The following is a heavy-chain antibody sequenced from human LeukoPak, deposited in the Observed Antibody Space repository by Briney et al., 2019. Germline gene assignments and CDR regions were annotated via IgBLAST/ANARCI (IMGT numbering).Heavy chain of an antibody. CDR1: GFTFSSYA. V-gene: IGHV3-30*01. J-gene: IGHJ4*02. Sequence: GGSLRLSCAASGFTFSSYATHWVRQAPGKGLEWVSIISSGGVYEYYADSVKGRFTISRDNSKNTLYLQLNSLRTEDTAVYYCARDSTYYYDSGSSGPHYFDNWGQGTLVTVSS. CDR3: ARDSTYYYDSGSSGPHYFDN. D-gene: IGHD3-10*01. CDR2: ISSGGVYE.